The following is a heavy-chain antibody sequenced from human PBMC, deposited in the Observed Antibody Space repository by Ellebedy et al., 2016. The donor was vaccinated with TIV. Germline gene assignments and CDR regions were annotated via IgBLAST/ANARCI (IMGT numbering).Heavy chain of an antibody. D-gene: IGHD5-12*01. J-gene: IGHJ6*02. V-gene: IGHV3-23*01. CDR1: GFTFSSYA. CDR3: AKDVSGYDYYYYGMDV. CDR2: ISGSGGST. Sequence: GESLKISXAASGFTFSSYAMSWVRQAPGKGLEWVSTISGSGGSTYYADSVKGRFTISRDNSKNTLYLQMNSLRAEDTAVYYCAKDVSGYDYYYYGMDVWGQGTTVTVSS.